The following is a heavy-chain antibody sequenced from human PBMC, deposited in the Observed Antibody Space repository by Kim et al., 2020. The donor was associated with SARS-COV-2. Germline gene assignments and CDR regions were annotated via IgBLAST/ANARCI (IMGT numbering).Heavy chain of an antibody. V-gene: IGHV4-34*01. CDR2: INHSGST. Sequence: SETLSLTCAVYGGSFSGYYWSWIRQPPGKGLEWIGEINHSGSTNYNPSLKSRVTISVDTSKNQFSLKLSSVTAADTAVYYCARTPLAGIAVANYYYGMDV. CDR1: GGSFSGYY. CDR3: ARTPLAGIAVANYYYGMDV. J-gene: IGHJ6*01. D-gene: IGHD6-19*01.